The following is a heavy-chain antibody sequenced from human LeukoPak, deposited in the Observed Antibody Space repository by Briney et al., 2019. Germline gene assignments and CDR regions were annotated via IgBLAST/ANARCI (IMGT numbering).Heavy chain of an antibody. Sequence: SETLSLTCAVSGGSISSNNWWIWVRQSPEKGLEWIGEIYHDGSTNYNPSLKSRVTMSGDTSKNQFSLKVNSVTAADTAVYYCARHAENGYDRFDHWGQGTLVTVSS. V-gene: IGHV4-4*02. D-gene: IGHD5-12*01. CDR2: IYHDGST. CDR1: GGSISSNNW. J-gene: IGHJ4*02. CDR3: ARHAENGYDRFDH.